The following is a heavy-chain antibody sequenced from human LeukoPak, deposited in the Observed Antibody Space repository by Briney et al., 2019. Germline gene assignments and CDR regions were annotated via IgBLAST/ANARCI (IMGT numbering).Heavy chain of an antibody. CDR3: ARLGYCGGGSCYSYYSDY. Sequence: PSETLSLTCTVSGGSISSSSYYWGWVRQPPGKGLEWIGSIYYSRSTYYNPSLKSRVTISVDTSKNQFSLKLSSVTAADTAVYYCARLGYCGGGSCYSYYSDYWGQGTLVTVSS. V-gene: IGHV4-39*01. J-gene: IGHJ4*02. D-gene: IGHD2-15*01. CDR2: IYYSRST. CDR1: GGSISSSSYY.